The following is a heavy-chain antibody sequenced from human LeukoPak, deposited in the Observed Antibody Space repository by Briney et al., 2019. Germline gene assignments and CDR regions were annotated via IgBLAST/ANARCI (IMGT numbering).Heavy chain of an antibody. CDR2: INHSGST. V-gene: IGHV4-34*01. D-gene: IGHD3-3*01. CDR1: GGSFSGYY. CDR3: ASRTIDGYYFDY. J-gene: IGHJ4*02. Sequence: SETLSLTCAVYGGSFSGYYWSWIRQPPGKGLEWIGEINHSGSTYYNPSLKSRVTISVDTSKNQFSLKLSSVTAADTAVYYCASRTIDGYYFDYWGQGTLVTVSS.